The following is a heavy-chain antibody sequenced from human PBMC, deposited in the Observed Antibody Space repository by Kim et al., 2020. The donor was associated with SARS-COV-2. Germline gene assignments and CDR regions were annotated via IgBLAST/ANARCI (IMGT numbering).Heavy chain of an antibody. CDR3: ARDAPVRYCSVGSCYPSYYVDH. CDR1: GYTFTSYY. CDR2: INPSGGSP. V-gene: IGHV1-46*01. J-gene: IGHJ4*02. D-gene: IGHD2-15*01. Sequence: ASVKVSCKASGYTFTSYYMHWVRQAPGQWLEWMGIINPSGGSPSYAQKFQGRVTMTSDTSTSTVYMELSSLRAEDTAVYYCARDAPVRYCSVGSCYPSYYVDHWGQGTLVNVSS.